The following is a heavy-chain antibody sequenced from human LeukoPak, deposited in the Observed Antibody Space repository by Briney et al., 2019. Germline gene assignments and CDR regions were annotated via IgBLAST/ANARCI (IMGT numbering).Heavy chain of an antibody. Sequence: SQTLSLTCTVSGGSISSGDYYWSWIRQPPGKGLEWIGYIYYSGSTYYNPSLKSRVTISVDTSKNQFSLKLSSVTAADTAVYYCAREYYYDSSGYDGEAGYFQHWGQGTLVTVSS. CDR2: IYYSGST. V-gene: IGHV4-30-4*01. D-gene: IGHD3-22*01. CDR3: AREYYYDSSGYDGEAGYFQH. J-gene: IGHJ1*01. CDR1: GGSISSGDYY.